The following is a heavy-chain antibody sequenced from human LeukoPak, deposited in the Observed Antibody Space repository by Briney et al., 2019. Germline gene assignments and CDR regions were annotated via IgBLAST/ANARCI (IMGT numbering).Heavy chain of an antibody. CDR2: IIPIFGTA. CDR1: GGTFSSYA. CDR3: ARDGPTGGAFDI. Sequence: SVNVSRKASGGTFSSYAISWVRQAPGQGLEWMGGIIPIFGTANYAQKFQGRVTITADESTSTAYMELSSLRSEDTAVYYCARDGPTGGAFDIWGQGTMVTVSS. J-gene: IGHJ3*02. V-gene: IGHV1-69*13. D-gene: IGHD3-16*01.